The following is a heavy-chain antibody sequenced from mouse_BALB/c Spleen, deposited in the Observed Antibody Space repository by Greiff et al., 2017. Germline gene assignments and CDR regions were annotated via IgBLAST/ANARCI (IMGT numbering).Heavy chain of an antibody. J-gene: IGHJ4*01. CDR2: IDPETGGT. CDR1: GYTFTDYE. CDR3: TRAYAMDY. V-gene: IGHV1-15*01. Sequence: QVQLQQSVAELVRPGASVTLSCKASGYTFTDYEMHWVKQTPVPGLEWIGAIDPETGGTAYNQKFKGKATLTADKSSSTAYMELRSLTSEDSAVYYCTRAYAMDYWGQGTSVTVSS.